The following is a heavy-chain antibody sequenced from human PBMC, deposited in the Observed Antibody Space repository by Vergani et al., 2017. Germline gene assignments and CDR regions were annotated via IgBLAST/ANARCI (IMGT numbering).Heavy chain of an antibody. Sequence: EVQLLESGGDLVQPGGSLRLSCTASGFIFSTYAMSGVRKAPGKGLEWVSGISASGAPTYYEDSVRGRVTISRDNSKNTLYLQMNSLRVEYTAVYYCARAYGRYDWFDYWGQRTLVTVSS. J-gene: IGHJ4*01. CDR1: GFIFSTYA. CDR3: ARAYGRYDWFDY. CDR2: ISASGAPT. D-gene: IGHD1-20*01. V-gene: IGHV3-23*01.